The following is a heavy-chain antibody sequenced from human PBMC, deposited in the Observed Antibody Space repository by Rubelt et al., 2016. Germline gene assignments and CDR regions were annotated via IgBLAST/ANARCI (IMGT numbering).Heavy chain of an antibody. D-gene: IGHD2-2*01. CDR1: GGTFSSYA. V-gene: IGHV1-69*04. J-gene: IGHJ3*02. CDR2: IIPILGIA. Sequence: QVQLVQSGAEVKKPGSSVKVSCKASGGTFSSYAISWVRQAPGQGLEWMGRIIPILGIANYAQKFQGRVTITADKSTSTAYMELSSLRSEDTAVYYCARDVIVGVPAAPDAFDIWGQGTMVTVSS. CDR3: ARDVIVGVPAAPDAFDI.